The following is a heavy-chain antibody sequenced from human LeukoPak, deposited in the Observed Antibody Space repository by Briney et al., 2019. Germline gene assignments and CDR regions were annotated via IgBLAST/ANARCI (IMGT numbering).Heavy chain of an antibody. Sequence: PGGSLRLSCAASGFTFSSYGMHWVRQAPGKGLEWVAFIRYDGSNKYYADSVMGRFTISRDNSKNTLYLQMNSPRAEDTAVYYCASSRFLEWLLPFDYWGQGTLVTVSS. CDR2: IRYDGSNK. J-gene: IGHJ4*02. CDR1: GFTFSSYG. D-gene: IGHD3-3*01. CDR3: ASSRFLEWLLPFDY. V-gene: IGHV3-30*02.